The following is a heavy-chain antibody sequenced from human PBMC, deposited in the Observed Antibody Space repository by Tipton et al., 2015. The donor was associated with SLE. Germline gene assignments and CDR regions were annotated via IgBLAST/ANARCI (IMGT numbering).Heavy chain of an antibody. CDR3: ARDRGSGWFDFGY. V-gene: IGHV3-53*04. J-gene: IGHJ4*02. Sequence: VQLVQSGGGLVQPGGSLRLSCAASGFTVSSNYMSWVRQAPGKGLEWVSVIYSGGSTYYADSVKGRFTISRDNSKITLYLQMNSLRAEDSAVYYCARDRGSGWFDFGYWGQGTLVTVSS. D-gene: IGHD6-19*01. CDR2: IYSGGST. CDR1: GFTVSSNY.